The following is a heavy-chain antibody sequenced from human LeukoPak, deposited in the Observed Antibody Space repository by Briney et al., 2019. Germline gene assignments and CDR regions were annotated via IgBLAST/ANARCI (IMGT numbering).Heavy chain of an antibody. Sequence: SETLSLTCTVSGGSISSYYWSWIRQPPGKGLEWIGYIYYSGSTNYNPSLKSRVTISVDTSKNQFSLKLSSVTAADTAVYYCARDHGIVRATGFGYWGQGTLVTVSS. J-gene: IGHJ4*02. CDR1: GGSISSYY. D-gene: IGHD1-26*01. CDR2: IYYSGST. CDR3: ARDHGIVRATGFGY. V-gene: IGHV4-59*01.